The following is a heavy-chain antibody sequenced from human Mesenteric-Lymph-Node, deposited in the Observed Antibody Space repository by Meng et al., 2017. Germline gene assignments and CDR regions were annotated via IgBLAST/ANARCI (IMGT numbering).Heavy chain of an antibody. CDR1: GGSISSGGYY. D-gene: IGHD3-10*01. Sequence: SETLSLTCTVSGGSISSGGYYWSWIGQHPGKGLEWIGYIYYSGSTYYNPSLKSRVTISVDTSKNQFSLKLSSVTAADTAVYYCARYPVRGDNDAFDIWGQGTMVTVSS. V-gene: IGHV4-31*03. CDR3: ARYPVRGDNDAFDI. J-gene: IGHJ3*02. CDR2: IYYSGST.